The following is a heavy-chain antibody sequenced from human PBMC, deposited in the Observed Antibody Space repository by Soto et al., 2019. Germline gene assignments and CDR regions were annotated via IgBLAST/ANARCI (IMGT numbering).Heavy chain of an antibody. Sequence: QLVESGGGLVQPGGSLRLSCEASGFTFDNYWMTWVRQAPGKGLEWVANIKRDGSGGSYLDSVRGRFTVSRDNARNSLYLKMNSLRAEDTALYYCARDVSPGSSGWYFDAFDIWGQGTVVTVSS. CDR3: ARDVSPGSSGWYFDAFDI. CDR1: GFTFDNYW. D-gene: IGHD6-13*01. CDR2: IKRDGSGG. V-gene: IGHV3-7*01. J-gene: IGHJ3*02.